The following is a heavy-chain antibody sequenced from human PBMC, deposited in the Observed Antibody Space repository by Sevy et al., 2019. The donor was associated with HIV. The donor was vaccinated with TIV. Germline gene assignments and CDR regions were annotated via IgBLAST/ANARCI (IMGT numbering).Heavy chain of an antibody. V-gene: IGHV3-23*01. Sequence: GGSLRLSCAGSGFTFSSYAMSWVRQAPGKGLEWVSAISGSGGSTYYADSVKGRFTISRDNAKNTLYLQMNSLRAEDKAVYYCAKEPFTMLVVVLDYWGPGTLVTVSS. D-gene: IGHD3-22*01. CDR3: AKEPFTMLVVVLDY. CDR1: GFTFSSYA. CDR2: ISGSGGST. J-gene: IGHJ4*02.